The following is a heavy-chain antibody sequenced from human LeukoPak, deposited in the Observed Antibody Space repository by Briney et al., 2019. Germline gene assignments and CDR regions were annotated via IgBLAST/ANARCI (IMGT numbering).Heavy chain of an antibody. CDR3: ARAVVITTHAFDI. D-gene: IGHD3-22*01. J-gene: IGHJ3*02. CDR2: INHSGST. V-gene: IGHV4-34*01. CDR1: GGSFSGYY. Sequence: MPSETLSLTCAVYGGSFSGYYWSWIRQPPGKGLEWIGEINHSGSTNYNPSLKSRVTISVDTSKNQFSLKLSSVTAADTAVYYCARAVVITTHAFDIWGQGTVVTVSS.